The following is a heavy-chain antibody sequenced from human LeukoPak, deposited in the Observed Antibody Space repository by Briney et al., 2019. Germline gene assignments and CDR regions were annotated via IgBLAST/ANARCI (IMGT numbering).Heavy chain of an antibody. CDR2: IYYSGST. V-gene: IGHV4-61*01. CDR1: GGSISSGSYY. CDR3: ARDSPWFGDRHVQNWFDP. J-gene: IGHJ5*02. D-gene: IGHD3-10*01. Sequence: SETLSLTCTVSGGSISSGSYYWSWIRQPPGKGLEWIGYIYYSGSTNYNPSLKSRVTISVDTSKNQFSLKLSSVTAADTAVYYCARDSPWFGDRHVQNWFDPWGQGTLVTVSS.